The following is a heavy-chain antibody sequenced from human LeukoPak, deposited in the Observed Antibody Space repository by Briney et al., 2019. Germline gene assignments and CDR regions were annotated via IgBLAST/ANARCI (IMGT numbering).Heavy chain of an antibody. J-gene: IGHJ4*02. CDR1: GFTFSSHS. V-gene: IGHV3-48*01. Sequence: GGSLRLSCAASGFTFSSHSMNWVRLAPGKGLEWVSHISSSSNTIYYAESVKGRFTISRDNAKNSLYLQMNSLGVEDTAVYYCLGGVVGIGGQGTLVTVSS. D-gene: IGHD1-26*01. CDR3: LGGVVGI. CDR2: ISSSSNTI.